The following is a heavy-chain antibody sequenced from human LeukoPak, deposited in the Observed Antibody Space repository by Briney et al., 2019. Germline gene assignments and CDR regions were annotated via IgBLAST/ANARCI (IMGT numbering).Heavy chain of an antibody. D-gene: IGHD1-26*01. CDR2: ITSSGTTT. J-gene: IGHJ3*02. V-gene: IGHV3-11*04. Sequence: GGSLRLSCAASGFTFSDYFMTWIRQAPGKGLEYISFITSSGTTTYYADSLKGRFTISRDNAKNSLYLQMDSLRAEDTAVYYCAREYSGSYYAGAFDIWGQGTMVTVSS. CDR1: GFTFSDYF. CDR3: AREYSGSYYAGAFDI.